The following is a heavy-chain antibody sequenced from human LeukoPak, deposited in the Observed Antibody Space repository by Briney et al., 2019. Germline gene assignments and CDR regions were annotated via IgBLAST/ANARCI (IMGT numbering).Heavy chain of an antibody. CDR3: SGDFSSGWFDY. D-gene: IGHD3-22*01. V-gene: IGHV3-66*01. CDR2: IYSGGST. Sequence: PGGSLRLSSSPSGVTLTNNYIRSVRQAPGQGLEWVSVIYSGGSTYYADSVKGRFTISRDNSKNTLYLQMSSLREEQTAVYYCSGDFSSGWFDYWGQGALVTVSS. J-gene: IGHJ4*02. CDR1: GVTLTNNY.